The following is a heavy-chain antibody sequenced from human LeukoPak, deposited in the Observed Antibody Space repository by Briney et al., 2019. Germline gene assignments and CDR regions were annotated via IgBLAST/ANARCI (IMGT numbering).Heavy chain of an antibody. CDR1: GFTVSSNY. CDR2: IRYDGSNK. D-gene: IGHD3-3*01. V-gene: IGHV3-30*02. J-gene: IGHJ6*03. Sequence: GGSLRLSCAASGFTVSSNYMSWVRQAPGKGLEWVAFIRYDGSNKYYADSVKGRFTISRDNSKNTLYLQMNSLRAEDTAVYYCAKGSREVLFTRDHHMDVWGKGTTVT. CDR3: AKGSREVLFTRDHHMDV.